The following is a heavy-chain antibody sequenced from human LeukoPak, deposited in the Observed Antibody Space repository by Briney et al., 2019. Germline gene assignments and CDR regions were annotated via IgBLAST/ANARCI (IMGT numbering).Heavy chain of an antibody. V-gene: IGHV4-39*01. CDR3: ARRYSSPFNWFDP. J-gene: IGHJ5*02. CDR2: IYYSGST. Sequence: SETLSLTCTVSGGSISSSSYYWGWIRQPPGKGLEWIGSIYYSGSTYYNPSLKSRVTISVDTSKNQFSLKLSSVTAADTAVYYCARRYSSPFNWFDPWGQGTQVTVSS. CDR1: GGSISSSSYY. D-gene: IGHD6-6*01.